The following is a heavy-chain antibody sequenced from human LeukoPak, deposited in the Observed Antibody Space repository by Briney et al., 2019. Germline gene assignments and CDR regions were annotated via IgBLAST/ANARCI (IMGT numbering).Heavy chain of an antibody. J-gene: IGHJ4*02. CDR1: GFTFSDYY. CDR3: ARSAVGATLH. CDR2: ISSSGNTR. V-gene: IGHV3-11*01. Sequence: GGSLRLSCAASGFTFSDYYMSWIRQAPGKGLEWVSHISSSGNTRYYADSVKGRFTISRDNVKNSLYLQMNSLRAEDTAVYYCARSAVGATLHWGQGTLVTVSS. D-gene: IGHD1-26*01.